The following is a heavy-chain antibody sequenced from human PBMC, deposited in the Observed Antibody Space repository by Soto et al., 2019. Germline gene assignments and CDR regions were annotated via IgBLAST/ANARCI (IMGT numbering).Heavy chain of an antibody. CDR2: IYYSGST. V-gene: IGHV4-39*01. CDR3: ARRPSYGDYGGWYFDL. CDR1: GGSISSSSYY. Sequence: QLQLQESGPGLVKPSETLSLTCTVSGGSISSSSYYWGWIRQPPGKGLEWIGSIYYSGSTYYNPSLKTRDTIPVATSKNQFSLKLSSVTAADTAVYYCARRPSYGDYGGWYFDLWGRGTLVTVSS. J-gene: IGHJ2*01. D-gene: IGHD4-17*01.